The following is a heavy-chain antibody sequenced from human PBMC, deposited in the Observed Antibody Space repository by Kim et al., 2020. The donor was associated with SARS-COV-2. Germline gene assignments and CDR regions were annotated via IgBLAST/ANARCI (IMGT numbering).Heavy chain of an antibody. J-gene: IGHJ6*02. CDR2: IYHSGST. V-gene: IGHV4-4*02. Sequence: SETLSLTCAVSGGSISSSNWWSWVRQPPGKGLEWIGEIYHSGSTNYNPSLKSRVTISVDNSKNQFSLKLSSVTAADTAVYYCARDGSRIVGATTSAYYYYGMDVWGQGTKVTVSS. CDR3: ARDGSRIVGATTSAYYYYGMDV. CDR1: GGSISSSNW. D-gene: IGHD1-26*01.